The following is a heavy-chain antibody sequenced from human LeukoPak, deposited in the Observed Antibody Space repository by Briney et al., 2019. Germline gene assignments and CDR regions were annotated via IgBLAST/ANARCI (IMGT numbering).Heavy chain of an antibody. Sequence: SETLSLTCSVSGGSINSDYWNWIRQPPGKGLEWVGYIYYSGSTNCNPSLKSRVTISVDTSKNQFSLKLSSVTAADTAVYYCATTTVTTLFSWFDPWGQGTLVTVSS. V-gene: IGHV4-59*01. D-gene: IGHD4-17*01. CDR1: GGSINSDY. CDR2: IYYSGST. CDR3: ATTTVTTLFSWFDP. J-gene: IGHJ5*02.